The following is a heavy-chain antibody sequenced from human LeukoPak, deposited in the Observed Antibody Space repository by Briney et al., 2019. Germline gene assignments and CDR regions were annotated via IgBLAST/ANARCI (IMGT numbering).Heavy chain of an antibody. CDR2: ISSSGSTI. CDR1: GFTFSDYY. Sequence: SGGSLRLSCAASGFTFSDYYMSWIRQAPGKGLEWVSYISSSGSTIYYADSVKGRFTISRDNAKNSLYLQMNSLRAEDTAVYYCARDQRVDQDGVWGLINYYYYGMDVWGQGTTVTVSS. V-gene: IGHV3-11*01. D-gene: IGHD2-8*01. CDR3: ARDQRVDQDGVWGLINYYYYGMDV. J-gene: IGHJ6*02.